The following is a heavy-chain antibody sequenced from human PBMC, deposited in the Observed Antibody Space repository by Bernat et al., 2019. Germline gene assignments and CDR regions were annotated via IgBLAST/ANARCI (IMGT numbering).Heavy chain of an antibody. D-gene: IGHD3-22*01. V-gene: IGHV3-23*01. CDR1: GFTFSSYA. Sequence: EVQLLDSGGGLVQPGGSLRLSCAASGFTFSSYAMSWVRQAPGKGLEWVSAISGSGGSTYYADSVKGRFTISRDNSKNTLYLQMNSLRAEDTAVYYCAKTRITMIVVVIHDAFDIWGQGTMVTVSS. CDR3: AKTRITMIVVVIHDAFDI. J-gene: IGHJ3*02. CDR2: ISGSGGST.